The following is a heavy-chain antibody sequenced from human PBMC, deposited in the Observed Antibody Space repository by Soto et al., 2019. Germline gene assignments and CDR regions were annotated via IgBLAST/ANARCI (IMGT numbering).Heavy chain of an antibody. D-gene: IGHD6-13*01. CDR3: AKDRVNSRGYYYYGMDV. CDR2: ISYDGSNK. CDR1: GFTFSSYG. J-gene: IGHJ6*02. Sequence: QVQLVESGGGVVQPGRSLRLSCAASGFTFSSYGMHWVRQAPGKGLEWVAVISYDGSNKYYADSVKGRFTISRDNSKNPLYLQMNSLRAEDTAVYYCAKDRVNSRGYYYYGMDVWGQGTTVTVSS. V-gene: IGHV3-30*18.